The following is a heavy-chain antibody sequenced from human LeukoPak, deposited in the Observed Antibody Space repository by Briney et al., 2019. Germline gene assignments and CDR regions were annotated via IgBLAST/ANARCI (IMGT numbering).Heavy chain of an antibody. D-gene: IGHD3-10*01. CDR3: ARHRGSGSPYFDY. Sequence: LETLSLTCTVSGGSISSYYWSWIRQPPGKGLEWIGYIYYSGSTKYNPSLKSRVTISVDTSKNQFSLKLSSVTAADTAMYYCARHRGSGSPYFDYWGQGTLVTVSS. J-gene: IGHJ4*02. CDR1: GGSISSYY. CDR2: IYYSGST. V-gene: IGHV4-59*08.